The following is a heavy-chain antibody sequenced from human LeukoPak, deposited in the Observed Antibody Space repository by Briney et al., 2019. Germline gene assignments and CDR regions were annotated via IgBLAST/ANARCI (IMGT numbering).Heavy chain of an antibody. CDR2: IIPILGIA. Sequence: ASVKVSCKASGYTFTSYAMHWVRQAPGQGLEWMGRIIPILGIANYAQKFQGRVTITADKSTSTAYMELSSLRAEDTAVYYCARWDVFAGYSYGFDYWGQGTLVTVSS. D-gene: IGHD5-18*01. V-gene: IGHV1-69*04. J-gene: IGHJ4*02. CDR3: ARWDVFAGYSYGFDY. CDR1: GYTFTSYA.